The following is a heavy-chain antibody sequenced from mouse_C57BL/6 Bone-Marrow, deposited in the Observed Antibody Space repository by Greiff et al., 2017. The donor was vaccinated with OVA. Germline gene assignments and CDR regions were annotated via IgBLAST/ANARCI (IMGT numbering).Heavy chain of an antibody. CDR1: GYTFTSYG. Sequence: QVQLQQSGAELARPGASVKLSCKASGYTFTSYGISWVKQRTGQGLEWIGEIYPRSGNTYYNEKFKGKATLTADKSSSTAYMELRSLTSEDSAVYFCARRYYGSSSLWFAYWGQGTLVTVSA. CDR3: ARRYYGSSSLWFAY. CDR2: IYPRSGNT. D-gene: IGHD1-1*01. V-gene: IGHV1-81*01. J-gene: IGHJ3*01.